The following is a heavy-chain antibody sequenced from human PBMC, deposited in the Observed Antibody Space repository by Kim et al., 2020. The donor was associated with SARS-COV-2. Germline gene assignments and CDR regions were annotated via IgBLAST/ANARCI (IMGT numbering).Heavy chain of an antibody. V-gene: IGHV4-59*09. CDR3: ARGFDP. J-gene: IGHJ5*02. Sequence: GSTNHNPARKMQVPISVEPSNNQFSLKLSSVTAADTAVYYCARGFDPWGQGTLVTVSS. CDR2: GST.